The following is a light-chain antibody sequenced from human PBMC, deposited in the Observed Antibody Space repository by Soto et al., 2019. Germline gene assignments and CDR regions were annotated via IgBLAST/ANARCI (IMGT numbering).Light chain of an antibody. CDR1: QSVSSSY. J-gene: IGKJ4*01. CDR3: QQYGSSLLT. Sequence: EIVLTQSPGTLSLSPGERATLSCRASQSVSSSYLVWYQQQPGQAPRLLSYGASSRATSIPDRFSGSGSGTDFTLTISTLEPEDFAVYYCQQYGSSLLTFGGGTKVEIK. CDR2: GAS. V-gene: IGKV3-20*01.